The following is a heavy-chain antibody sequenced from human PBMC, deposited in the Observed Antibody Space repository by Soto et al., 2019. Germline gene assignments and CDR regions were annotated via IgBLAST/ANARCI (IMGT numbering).Heavy chain of an antibody. CDR1: GGTFSSYA. D-gene: IGHD2-15*01. CDR3: SRVMGYCSGGSCYSQHYYYGMDV. Sequence: QVQLVQSGAEVKKPGSSVKVSCKASGGTFSSYAISWVRQAPGQGLEWMGGIIPIFGTANYAQKFQGRVTITAEKSTSTAYMELSRLRSEDTAVYYWSRVMGYCSGGSCYSQHYYYGMDVWGQGTTVTVSS. CDR2: IIPIFGTA. V-gene: IGHV1-69*06. J-gene: IGHJ6*02.